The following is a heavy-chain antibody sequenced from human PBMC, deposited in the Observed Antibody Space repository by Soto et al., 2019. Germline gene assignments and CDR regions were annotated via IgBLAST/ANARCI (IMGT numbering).Heavy chain of an antibody. V-gene: IGHV4-39*01. CDR2: IYYSGST. J-gene: IGHJ5*02. CDR3: AIQPRGEATVTSVINWFDP. Sequence: QLQLHESGPGLVKPSETLSITCTVSCGSISSSSSYWGWIRQPPGKGLEWIGYIYYSGSTNYNPSLKNRVTLSVDTSQNQCSLKLNSVTAAYTAVYYCAIQPRGEATVTSVINWFDPWGQGALVTVSS. CDR1: CGSISSSSSY. D-gene: IGHD4-17*01.